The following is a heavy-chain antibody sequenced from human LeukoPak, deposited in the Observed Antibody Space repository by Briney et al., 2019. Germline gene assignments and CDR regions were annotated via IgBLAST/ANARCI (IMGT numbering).Heavy chain of an antibody. V-gene: IGHV3-21*01. CDR3: ARDWSGFWFGELKHYYYGMDV. J-gene: IGHJ6*02. Sequence: PGGSLSLSCAASGFSFSSYSMNWGRQAPGKGLEWVSSISSSSSYIYYADSVKGRFTISRDNAKNSLYLQMKSLRAEDTAVYYCARDWSGFWFGELKHYYYGMDVWGQGTTVTVSS. CDR1: GFSFSSYS. CDR2: ISSSSSYI. D-gene: IGHD3-10*01.